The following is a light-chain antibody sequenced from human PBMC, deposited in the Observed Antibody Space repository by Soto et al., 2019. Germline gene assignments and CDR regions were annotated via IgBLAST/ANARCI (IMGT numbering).Light chain of an antibody. CDR3: QQYYDYPPLI. Sequence: EIVMTQSPATLSVSPGERATLSCRASRNINRKLAWYQQKPGQAPRLLISGASTRATGIPARFSGSGSGTEFTLTISSLQSEDFALYYCQQYYDYPPLIFGGGTKVEIK. CDR1: RNINRK. V-gene: IGKV3-15*01. CDR2: GAS. J-gene: IGKJ4*01.